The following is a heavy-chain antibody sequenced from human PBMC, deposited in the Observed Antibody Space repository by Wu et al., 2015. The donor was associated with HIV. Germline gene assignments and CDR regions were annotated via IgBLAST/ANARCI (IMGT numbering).Heavy chain of an antibody. J-gene: IGHJ4*02. Sequence: QVQLVQSGAEVKKPGSSVKVSCKASGGTFSTYTMNWVRQAPGQGLEWMGRIIPALGTVKYAQNFQGRVTITTDGTDESTSTAYMELSSLRSDDTAVYFCARGGRSGVIMIVEFVLILIPWGQGTRGLPSP. CDR1: GGTFSTYT. V-gene: IGHV1-69*16. D-gene: IGHD3-22*01. CDR2: IIPALGTV. CDR3: ARGGRSGVIMIVEFVLILIP.